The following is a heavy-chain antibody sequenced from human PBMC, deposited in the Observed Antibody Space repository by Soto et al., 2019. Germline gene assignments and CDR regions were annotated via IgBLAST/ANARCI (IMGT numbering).Heavy chain of an antibody. Sequence: QVQLQESGPGLVKPSETLSLTCTVSGGSFHSYFWSWIRQPPGKGLEWIGYIYYNGNTNYNPSLKSRVTISINTSKNQFSLRLNSVTAADTAVYYCARAQDYGLWTGSSPFDHWGQGTLVSVSS. J-gene: IGHJ4*02. D-gene: IGHD3-3*01. V-gene: IGHV4-59*08. CDR2: IYYNGNT. CDR1: GGSFHSYF. CDR3: ARAQDYGLWTGSSPFDH.